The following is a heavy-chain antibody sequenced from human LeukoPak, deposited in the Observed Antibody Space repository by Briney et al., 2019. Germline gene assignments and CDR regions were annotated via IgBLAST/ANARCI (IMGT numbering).Heavy chain of an antibody. CDR2: INPNRGGT. Sequence: ASLKVSCKASVYTFTAYYMHWGRQAPGQGLGWMGWINPNRGGTKNAQKFQGRVTMSRDTSLSTAYMEMRRLRSDDTALYYCARDGFLEWLPPNWFDPWGEGTLVTVSS. J-gene: IGHJ5*02. CDR1: VYTFTAYY. D-gene: IGHD3-3*01. V-gene: IGHV1-2*02. CDR3: ARDGFLEWLPPNWFDP.